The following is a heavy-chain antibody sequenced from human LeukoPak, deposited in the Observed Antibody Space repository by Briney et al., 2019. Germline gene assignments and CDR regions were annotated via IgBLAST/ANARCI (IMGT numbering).Heavy chain of an antibody. D-gene: IGHD3-10*01. J-gene: IGHJ4*02. V-gene: IGHV3-23*01. CDR2: IGGGGGSP. Sequence: GGSLRLSCAASGFTVSSNYMTWVRQAPGKGLEWVSAIGGGGGSPYYADSVKGRFTISRDNSRNTLYLQMDGLRAEDAAVYYCAKAPPGTAHYYFDSWGQGTLVTVSS. CDR3: AKAPPGTAHYYFDS. CDR1: GFTVSSNY.